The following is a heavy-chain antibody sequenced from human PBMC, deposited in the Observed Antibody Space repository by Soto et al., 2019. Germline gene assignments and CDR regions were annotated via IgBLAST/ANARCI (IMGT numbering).Heavy chain of an antibody. CDR3: ARDPAAGTIHYYYGMDV. D-gene: IGHD6-13*01. V-gene: IGHV1-69*13. CDR2: IIPIFGTA. J-gene: IGHJ6*02. Sequence: SVKVSCKASGGTFSSYAISWVRQAPGQGLEWMGGIIPIFGTANYAQKFQGRVTITADESTSTAYMELSSLRSEDTAVYYCARDPAAGTIHYYYGMDVWGQGTTVTV. CDR1: GGTFSSYA.